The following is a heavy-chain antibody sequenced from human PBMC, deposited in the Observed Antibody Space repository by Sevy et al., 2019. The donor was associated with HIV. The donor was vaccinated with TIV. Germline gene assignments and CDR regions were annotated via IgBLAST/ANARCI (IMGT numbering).Heavy chain of an antibody. D-gene: IGHD6-13*01. CDR1: GGSVSSGSYY. CDR2: IYYSGST. Sequence: SETLSLTCTVSGGSVSSGSYYWSWIRQPPGKGLEWIGYIYYSGSTNYNPSLKSRVTISVDTSKNQFSLKLSSVTAADTAVYYCARDSSSSWLYYFDYWGQGTLLTVSS. V-gene: IGHV4-61*01. J-gene: IGHJ4*02. CDR3: ARDSSSSWLYYFDY.